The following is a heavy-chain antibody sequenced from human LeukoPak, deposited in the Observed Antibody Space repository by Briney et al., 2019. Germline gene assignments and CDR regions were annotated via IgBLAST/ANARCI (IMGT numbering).Heavy chain of an antibody. J-gene: IGHJ5*02. CDR3: AGFCSSTTCPEGGWFDP. CDR2: INHSGST. Sequence: SSETLSLTCAVYGGSFSDYNWSWIRQPPGKGLEWIGEINHSGSTNYNPSLKSRVTISLDTSKNQFSLKLSSVTAADTAVYYCAGFCSSTTCPEGGWFDPWGQGTLVTVSS. D-gene: IGHD2-2*01. V-gene: IGHV4-34*01. CDR1: GGSFSDYN.